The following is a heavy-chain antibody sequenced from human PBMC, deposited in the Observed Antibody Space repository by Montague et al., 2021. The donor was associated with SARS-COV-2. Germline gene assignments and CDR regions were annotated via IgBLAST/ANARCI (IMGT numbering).Heavy chain of an antibody. CDR1: GGSIGTYY. D-gene: IGHD4-17*01. V-gene: IGHV4-59*01. Sequence: SETLSLTCTVSGGSIGTYYWNCIRQSPGKGLEWLGYNYYTGSTKYSPSLQSRVTISMDTSRDQLSLRLKSVTAADTAVYYCARDNYGDWGYYGLDVWGQGTTVIVSS. J-gene: IGHJ6*02. CDR3: ARDNYGDWGYYGLDV. CDR2: NYYTGST.